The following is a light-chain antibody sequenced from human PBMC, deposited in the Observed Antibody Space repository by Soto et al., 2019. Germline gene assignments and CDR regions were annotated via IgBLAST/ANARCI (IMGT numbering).Light chain of an antibody. V-gene: IGKV1-39*01. CDR1: QSISSY. Sequence: DIQMTQSPSSLSASVGDRVTITCRASQSISSYLNWYQQKLGKAPKLLIYAASNLHSGVPSRFSGSGSMTDFTLAISSLQPEDVATYYCQQAYTTPRTFGHGTKVEIK. CDR3: QQAYTTPRT. J-gene: IGKJ1*01. CDR2: AAS.